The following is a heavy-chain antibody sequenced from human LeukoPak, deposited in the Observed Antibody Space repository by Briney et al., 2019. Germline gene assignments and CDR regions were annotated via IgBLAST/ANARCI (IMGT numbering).Heavy chain of an antibody. Sequence: GGSLRLSCAASGFTFSSYAMSWVRQAPGKGLEWVSTISGSGGSTYYADSVKGRFTISRDNSKNTLYLQMNSLRAEDTAVYYRAKAIVPAATIELFDSWGQGALVTVSS. CDR3: AKAIVPAATIELFDS. V-gene: IGHV3-23*01. J-gene: IGHJ4*02. D-gene: IGHD2-2*01. CDR2: ISGSGGST. CDR1: GFTFSSYA.